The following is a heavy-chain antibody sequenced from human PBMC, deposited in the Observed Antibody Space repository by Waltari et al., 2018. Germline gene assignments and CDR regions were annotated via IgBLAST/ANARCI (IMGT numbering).Heavy chain of an antibody. CDR2: IYYSGST. V-gene: IGHV4-39*07. CDR1: GGSISSSSYY. CDR3: ASLRRELRSGLYYFDY. D-gene: IGHD1-7*01. J-gene: IGHJ4*02. Sequence: QLQLQESGPGLVKPSETLSLTCTVSGGSISSSSYYWGWIRQPPGKGLEWIGSIYYSGSTYDNPSLKSRVTISVDTSKNQFSLKLSSVTAADTAVYYCASLRRELRSGLYYFDYWGQGTLVTVSS.